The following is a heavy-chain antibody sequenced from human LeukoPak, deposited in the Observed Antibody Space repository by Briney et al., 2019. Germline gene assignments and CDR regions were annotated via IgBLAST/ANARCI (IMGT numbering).Heavy chain of an antibody. CDR2: IYYSGST. J-gene: IGHJ6*03. CDR3: AREHGYDFWSGYYYYMDV. Sequence: PSETLSLTCTVSGGSISSSSYYWGWIRQPPGKGLEWIGYIYYSGSTNYKSSLKSRVTISVDTSKNQFSLKLSYVTAADTAVYYCAREHGYDFWSGYYYYMDVWGKGTTVTVSS. D-gene: IGHD3-3*01. V-gene: IGHV4-61*05. CDR1: GGSISSSSYY.